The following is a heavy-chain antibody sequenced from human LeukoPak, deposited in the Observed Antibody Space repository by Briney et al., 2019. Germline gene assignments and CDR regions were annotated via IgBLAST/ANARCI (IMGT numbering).Heavy chain of an antibody. J-gene: IGHJ4*02. V-gene: IGHV3-30*04. Sequence: GGSLRLSCAASGFTFSSYAMHWVRQAPGKGLEWVAVISYDGSNKYYADSVKGRFTISRDNSKNTLYLQMNSLRAEDTAVYYCAREDRLLMIWGFDYWGQGTLVTVSS. CDR3: AREDRLLMIWGFDY. D-gene: IGHD7-27*01. CDR2: ISYDGSNK. CDR1: GFTFSSYA.